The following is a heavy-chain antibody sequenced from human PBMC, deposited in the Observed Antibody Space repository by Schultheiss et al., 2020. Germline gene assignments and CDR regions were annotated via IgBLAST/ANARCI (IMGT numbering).Heavy chain of an antibody. D-gene: IGHD3-16*01. Sequence: SETLSLTCTVSGGSISSGGYYWSWIRQHPGKGLEWIGYIYYSGSTYYNPSLKSRVTISVDTSKNQFSLKLSSVTAADTAVYYCARDGAMQNTFDIWGQGTMVNVSS. CDR1: GGSISSGGYY. CDR2: IYYSGST. V-gene: IGHV4-31*03. CDR3: ARDGAMQNTFDI. J-gene: IGHJ3*02.